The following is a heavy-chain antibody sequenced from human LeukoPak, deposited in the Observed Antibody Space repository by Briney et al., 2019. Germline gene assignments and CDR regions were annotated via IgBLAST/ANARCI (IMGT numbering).Heavy chain of an antibody. J-gene: IGHJ4*02. D-gene: IGHD3-9*01. CDR2: INRSGST. Sequence: SETLSLTCAVYGGSFSGYYWSWIRQPPGKGLEWIGEINRSGSTNYNPSLKSRVTISVDTSKNQFSLKLSSVTAADTAVYYCASLRYFDWLFHGFAYWGQGTLVTVSS. V-gene: IGHV4-34*01. CDR1: GGSFSGYY. CDR3: ASLRYFDWLFHGFAY.